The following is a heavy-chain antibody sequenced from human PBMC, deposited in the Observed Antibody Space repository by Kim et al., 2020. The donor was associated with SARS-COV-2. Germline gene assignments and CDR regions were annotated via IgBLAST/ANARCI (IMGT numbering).Heavy chain of an antibody. J-gene: IGHJ4*02. CDR1: GFTFSSYW. V-gene: IGHV3-74*01. CDR3: ARGGSTNCYG. Sequence: GGSLRLSCAASGFTFSSYWMHWVRQAPGKGLVWVSRINDAGSSTSYEDSVKGRFTISRDNVKNTLYLQMNSLRAEDTAVYYCARGGSTNCYGWCQGTLVTVSS. D-gene: IGHD2-2*01. CDR2: INDAGSST.